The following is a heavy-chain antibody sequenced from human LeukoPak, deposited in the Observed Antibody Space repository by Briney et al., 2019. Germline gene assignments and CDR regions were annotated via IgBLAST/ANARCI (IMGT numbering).Heavy chain of an antibody. CDR1: GFTFSIYV. J-gene: IGHJ4*02. Sequence: GGSLRLSCAASGFTFSIYVMSWVRQAPGKGLEWVSCLSGSGANTLYADSVKGRFTISRDNSKNTLYLQMNSLRAEDTAVYYCAGNYGDDVRGLDYWGQGTLVTVSS. CDR2: LSGSGANT. D-gene: IGHD4-17*01. CDR3: AGNYGDDVRGLDY. V-gene: IGHV3-23*01.